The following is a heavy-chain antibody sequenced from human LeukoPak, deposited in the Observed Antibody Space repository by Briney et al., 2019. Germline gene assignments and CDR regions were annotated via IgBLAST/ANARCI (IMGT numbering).Heavy chain of an antibody. V-gene: IGHV1-8*01. CDR1: GYTFTSYD. CDR3: ARCSFWSGYYYYYYYGMDV. J-gene: IGHJ6*02. CDR2: MNPNSGNT. D-gene: IGHD3-3*01. Sequence: ASVKVSCKASGYTFTSYDINWVRQATGQGLEWMGWMNPNSGNTGYAQKFQGRVTMTRNTSIGTAYMELSSLRSEDTAVYYCARCSFWSGYYYYYYYGMDVWGQGTTVTVSS.